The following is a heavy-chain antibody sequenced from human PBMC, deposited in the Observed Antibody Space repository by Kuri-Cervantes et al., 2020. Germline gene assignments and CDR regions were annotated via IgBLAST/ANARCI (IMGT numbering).Heavy chain of an antibody. Sequence: GESLKISCAASGFTFSGSDMHWVRQASGKGLEWVGRIRSKANSYATAYAASVKGRFTISRDDSKNAAYLQMNSLKTEDTAVYYCTRTYGSGSHTTWYYYYYMDVWGKGTTVTVSS. J-gene: IGHJ6*03. D-gene: IGHD3-10*01. CDR2: IRSKANSYAT. CDR3: TRTYGSGSHTTWYYYYYMDV. V-gene: IGHV3-73*01. CDR1: GFTFSGSD.